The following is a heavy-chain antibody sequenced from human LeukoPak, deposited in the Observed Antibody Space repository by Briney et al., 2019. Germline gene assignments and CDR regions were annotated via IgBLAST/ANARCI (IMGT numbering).Heavy chain of an antibody. CDR3: AKAKWELLFRERYYFDY. CDR1: GFTFSSYS. CDR2: ISGSGGST. D-gene: IGHD1-26*01. J-gene: IGHJ4*02. Sequence: GGSLRLSCAASGFTFSSYSMNWVRQAPGKGLEWVSAISGSGGSTYYADSVKGRFTISRDNSKNTLYLQMNSLRAEDTAVYYCAKAKWELLFRERYYFDYWGQGTLVTVSS. V-gene: IGHV3-23*01.